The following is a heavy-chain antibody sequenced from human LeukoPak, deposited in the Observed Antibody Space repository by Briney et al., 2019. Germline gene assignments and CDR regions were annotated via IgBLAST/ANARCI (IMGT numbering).Heavy chain of an antibody. J-gene: IGHJ4*02. V-gene: IGHV1-18*01. CDR3: ARVFDSSGYDFDY. D-gene: IGHD3-22*01. CDR2: ISVYNGNT. CDR1: GYTFISYG. Sequence: ASVKVSYKASGYTFISYGISWVRQAPGQGLEWMGWISVYNGNTNYAQKLQGRVTMTTDTSTSTAYMELRSLRSDDTAMYYCARVFDSSGYDFDYWGQGTLVTVSS.